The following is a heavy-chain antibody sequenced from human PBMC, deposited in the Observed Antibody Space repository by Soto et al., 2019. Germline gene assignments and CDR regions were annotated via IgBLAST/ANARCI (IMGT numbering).Heavy chain of an antibody. V-gene: IGHV4-59*01. CDR3: AREGNLGRWLQPLDF. Sequence: SETLSLTCTVSGGSISSYYWSWIRQPPGKGLEWIGYTYYSGSTNYNPSLKSRVTISVDTSKNQFSLKLSSVTAADTAKYFCAREGNLGRWLQPLDFWGQGTLVTVS. CDR1: GGSISSYY. J-gene: IGHJ4*02. D-gene: IGHD5-12*01. CDR2: TYYSGST.